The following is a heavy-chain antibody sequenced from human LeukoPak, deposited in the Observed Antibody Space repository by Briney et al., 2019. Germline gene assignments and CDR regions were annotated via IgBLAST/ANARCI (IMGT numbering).Heavy chain of an antibody. Sequence: GGSLRLSCAASGFTFRSHGMHWVRQAPGKGLEWVAVIWYDGSNKYYADSVKGRFTISRDNAKNSLYLQMNSLRAEDTAVYYCARLRSGIAAAGRDYWGQGTLVTVSS. CDR2: IWYDGSNK. CDR3: ARLRSGIAAAGRDY. CDR1: GFTFRSHG. V-gene: IGHV3-33*01. D-gene: IGHD6-13*01. J-gene: IGHJ4*02.